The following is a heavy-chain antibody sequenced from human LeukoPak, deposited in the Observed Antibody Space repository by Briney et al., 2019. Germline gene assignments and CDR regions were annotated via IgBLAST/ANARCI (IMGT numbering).Heavy chain of an antibody. J-gene: IGHJ1*01. CDR3: AKDLAAAGPEYFQH. CDR1: GFTFDDYA. D-gene: IGHD6-13*01. CDR2: ISWNSGSI. V-gene: IGHV3-9*01. Sequence: GGSLRLSCAASGFTFDDYAMHWVRQAPGKGLEWVSGISWNSGSIGYADSVKGRFTISRDNAKNSLYLQMNSLRAEDTALYYCAKDLAAAGPEYFQHWGQGTLSPSPQ.